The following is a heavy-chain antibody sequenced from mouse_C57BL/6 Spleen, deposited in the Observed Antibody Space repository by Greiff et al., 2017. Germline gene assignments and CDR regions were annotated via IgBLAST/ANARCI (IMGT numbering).Heavy chain of an antibody. CDR2: IDPEDGET. V-gene: IGHV14-2*01. CDR1: GFNIKDYY. D-gene: IGHD1-2*01. J-gene: IGHJ4*01. CDR3: ARGQYYGEFAMDY. Sequence: VQLQQSGAELVKPGASVKLSCTASGFNIKDYYMHWVKQRPEQGLEWIGRIDPEDGETKYAPNFQGKATITADTSSNTAYLQLSSLTSEDTAVYYGARGQYYGEFAMDYWGQGTSVTVSP.